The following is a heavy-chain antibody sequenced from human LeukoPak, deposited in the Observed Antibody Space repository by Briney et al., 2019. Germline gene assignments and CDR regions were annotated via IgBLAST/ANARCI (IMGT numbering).Heavy chain of an antibody. Sequence: GGSPRLSCAASGFTFTTYMMNWVRQTPGKGLEWVSYISSDGGAIYYADSVKGRFTISRDNAQTSLYLQMNNLRAEDMAVYYCVRELAYWGQGALVTVSS. CDR2: ISSDGGAI. V-gene: IGHV3-48*01. CDR3: VRELAY. J-gene: IGHJ4*02. CDR1: GFTFTTYM.